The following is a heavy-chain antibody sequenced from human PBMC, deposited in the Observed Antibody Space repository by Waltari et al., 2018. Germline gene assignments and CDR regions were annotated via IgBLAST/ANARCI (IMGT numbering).Heavy chain of an antibody. CDR3: ARGRSGSSFDY. CDR1: GYSISSGYY. D-gene: IGHD1-26*01. Sequence: QVQLQESGPGLVKPSETLSLTCAVSGYSISSGYYWSWIRQPPGKGLEWIGEINHSGSTNYNPSLKGRVTISGDTSKNQFSLKLSSVTAADTAVYYCARGRSGSSFDYWGQGTLVTVSS. CDR2: INHSGST. J-gene: IGHJ4*02. V-gene: IGHV4-38-2*01.